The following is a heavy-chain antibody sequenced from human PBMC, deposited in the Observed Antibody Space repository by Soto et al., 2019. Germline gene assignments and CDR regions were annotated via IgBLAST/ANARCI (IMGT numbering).Heavy chain of an antibody. CDR3: ARRQAAAGFMDV. V-gene: IGHV4-39*01. D-gene: IGHD6-13*01. Sequence: QLQLQESGPGLVKPSETLSLTCTVSGGSISSSSYYWGWIRQPPGKGLEWIGSIYYSGSTYYNPSLKSRVTISVDTSKNQFSLKLSSVTAADTAVYYCARRQAAAGFMDVWGKGTTVTVSS. J-gene: IGHJ6*03. CDR1: GGSISSSSYY. CDR2: IYYSGST.